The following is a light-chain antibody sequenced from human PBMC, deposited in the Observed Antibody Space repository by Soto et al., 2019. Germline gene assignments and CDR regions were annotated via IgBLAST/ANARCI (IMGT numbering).Light chain of an antibody. CDR2: GVS. Sequence: EIVLTQSPGTLSLSPLERATLSCMTSENVSDSQLAWYQQKPGQAPRLLIYGVSSRVTGIADRFSGSGSGTDFTLTISRLEPEDFALYYCQQYGSSRWTFGQGTKVDIK. V-gene: IGKV3-20*01. CDR1: ENVSDSQ. CDR3: QQYGSSRWT. J-gene: IGKJ1*01.